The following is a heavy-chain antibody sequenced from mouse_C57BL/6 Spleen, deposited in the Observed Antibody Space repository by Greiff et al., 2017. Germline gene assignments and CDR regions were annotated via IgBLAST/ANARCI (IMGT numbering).Heavy chain of an antibody. CDR3: AREGGKGGYFDV. CDR1: GFTFSSYA. CDR2: ISDGGSYT. J-gene: IGHJ1*03. Sequence: DVQLVESGGGLVKPGGSLKLSCAASGFTFSSYAMSWVRQTPEKRLEWVATISDGGSYTYYPDNVKGRFTISRDNAKNNLYLQMSHLKSEDTAMYYCAREGGKGGYFDVWGTGTTVTVSS. V-gene: IGHV5-4*01.